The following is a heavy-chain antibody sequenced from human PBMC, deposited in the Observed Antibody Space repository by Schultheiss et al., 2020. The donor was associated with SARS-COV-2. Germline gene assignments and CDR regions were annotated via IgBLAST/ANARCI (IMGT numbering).Heavy chain of an antibody. Sequence: GGSLRLSCAASGFTFSNYGMHWVRQASGKGLEWVGRVRSKAHSYATQYGASVKGRFIISRDDSKNTAYLQMNSLKTEDTAVYYCTRRDCGNTSCYIGERSWFDPWGQGTLVTVSS. J-gene: IGHJ5*02. CDR1: GFTFSNYG. CDR3: TRRDCGNTSCYIGERSWFDP. D-gene: IGHD2-2*01. V-gene: IGHV3-73*01. CDR2: VRSKAHSYAT.